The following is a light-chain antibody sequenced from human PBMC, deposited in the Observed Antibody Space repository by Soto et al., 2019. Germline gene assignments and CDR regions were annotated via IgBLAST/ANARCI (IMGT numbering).Light chain of an antibody. Sequence: EIVMTQSPATLSVSPGERVTLSCRASQSVSSILAWYQQRPGQAPRLLIYGASTRATGIPARFSGSGSGTEFTLTISSLQSEDFAVYYCHQYYTWPLTFGGGTNVEIK. V-gene: IGKV3-15*01. CDR3: HQYYTWPLT. CDR2: GAS. CDR1: QSVSSI. J-gene: IGKJ4*01.